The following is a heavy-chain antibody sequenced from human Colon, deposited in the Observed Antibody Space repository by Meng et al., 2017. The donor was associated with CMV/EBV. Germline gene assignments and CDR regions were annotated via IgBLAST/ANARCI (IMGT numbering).Heavy chain of an antibody. V-gene: IGHV3-21*01. CDR3: ARDYSSGFDS. CDR1: EFTFSTYS. Sequence: VGSGGGMSSAGVSLSCCCESSEFTFSTYSMNWVRQATGKGLEWVSSIVSNNNYIYYADSVKGRFTISRDNAKNSVYLQMNSLTVEDTAVYYCARDYSSGFDSWGQGTLVTVSS. J-gene: IGHJ4*02. D-gene: IGHD6-19*01. CDR2: IVSNNNYI.